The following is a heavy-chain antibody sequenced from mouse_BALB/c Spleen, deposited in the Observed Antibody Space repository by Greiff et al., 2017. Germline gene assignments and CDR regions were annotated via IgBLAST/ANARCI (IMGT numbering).Heavy chain of an antibody. Sequence: QVQLKESGPGLVAPSQSLSITCTVSGFSLTSYGVHWVRQPPGKGLEWLGVIWAGGSTNYNSALMSRLSISKDNSKSQVFLKMNSLQTDDTAMYYCAREQLGPYYYAMDYWGQGTSVTVSS. D-gene: IGHD3-1*01. J-gene: IGHJ4*01. CDR2: IWAGGST. V-gene: IGHV2-9*02. CDR1: GFSLTSYG. CDR3: AREQLGPYYYAMDY.